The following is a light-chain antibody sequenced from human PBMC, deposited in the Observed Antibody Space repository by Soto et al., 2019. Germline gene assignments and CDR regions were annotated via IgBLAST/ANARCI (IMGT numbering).Light chain of an antibody. CDR1: SGSIASNF. CDR2: EDN. Sequence: NFMLTQPHSVSESPGMTVTISCTRSSGSIASNFVQWYQQRPGSAPTTVIYEDNQRPSGVPDRFSGSIDSSSNSASLTISGLKTEDEADYYCQSYDSSNRVFGGGTQLTVL. J-gene: IGLJ3*02. CDR3: QSYDSSNRV. V-gene: IGLV6-57*03.